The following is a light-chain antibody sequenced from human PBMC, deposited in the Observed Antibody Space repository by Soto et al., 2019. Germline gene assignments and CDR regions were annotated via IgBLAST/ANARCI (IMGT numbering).Light chain of an antibody. CDR3: QQANGFPYT. Sequence: DIQMTQSPSSVSASVGDRVTITCRASQGINIWLAWYQQKPGKAPNLLIYAASSLQSGVPSRFSGSGSGTDFTLTISTLQPEDFATYYCQQANGFPYTVGQGTKLQIK. CDR1: QGINIW. J-gene: IGKJ2*01. CDR2: AAS. V-gene: IGKV1-12*01.